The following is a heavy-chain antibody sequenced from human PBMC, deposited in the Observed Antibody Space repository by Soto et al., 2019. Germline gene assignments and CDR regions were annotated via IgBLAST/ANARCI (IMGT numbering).Heavy chain of an antibody. CDR1: GYTFRNFG. Sequence: QIPLLQSGAEVKKPGASVKVTCKASGYTFRNFGISWVRQAPGQGLEWMGWISAYNANANYAQKFQGRLTVTADTSTSTAYMELTSLRSDDTAVYYCARENSYFAYWGQGTLVTVSS. CDR3: ARENSYFAY. V-gene: IGHV1-18*01. CDR2: ISAYNANA. J-gene: IGHJ4*02.